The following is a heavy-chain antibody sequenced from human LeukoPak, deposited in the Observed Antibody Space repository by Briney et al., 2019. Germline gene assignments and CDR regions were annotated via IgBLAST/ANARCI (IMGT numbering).Heavy chain of an antibody. J-gene: IGHJ4*02. CDR1: GFTFSRHW. V-gene: IGHV3-7*01. CDR3: ARGAIPLPRYGSGSPMPRHPLDY. Sequence: PGGSLRLSCAASGFTFSRHWMSWVRQAPGKGLEWVAHIKEDGSEKYYVDSVKGRFTISRDNAKNPLYLQMNSLRAEDTAVYYCARGAIPLPRYGSGSPMPRHPLDYWGQGTLVTVSS. D-gene: IGHD3-10*01. CDR2: IKEDGSEK.